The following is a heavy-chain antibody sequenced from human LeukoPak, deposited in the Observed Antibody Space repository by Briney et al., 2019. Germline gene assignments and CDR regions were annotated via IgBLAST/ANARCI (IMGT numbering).Heavy chain of an antibody. CDR2: ISSSGMYI. CDR1: RFTFSSHS. CDR3: SRVRTYSNSWYDFDP. J-gene: IGHJ5*02. D-gene: IGHD2/OR15-2a*01. V-gene: IGHV3-21*01. Sequence: PRGSLRLSSAASRFTFSSHSMNWVRQAPREGLEWVSSISSSGMYIYYADAVKGGFTISRDNAQNSLYLQLNSLRVEDTAMYYCSRVRTYSNSWYDFDPWGQGTLVSVSS.